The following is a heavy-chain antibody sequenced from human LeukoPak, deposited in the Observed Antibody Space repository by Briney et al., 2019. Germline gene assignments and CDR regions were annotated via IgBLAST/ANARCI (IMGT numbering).Heavy chain of an antibody. J-gene: IGHJ4*02. Sequence: GGSLRLSCAASGFTFSDYYMSWIRQAPGKGLEWVSYISSSGSTIYYADSVKGRFTISRDNAKNSLYLQMNSLRAEDTAVYYCARGNIRWLQLVGADGGLDYWGQGTLVSVSS. CDR2: ISSSGSTI. CDR3: ARGNIRWLQLVGADGGLDY. V-gene: IGHV3-11*01. D-gene: IGHD5-24*01. CDR1: GFTFSDYY.